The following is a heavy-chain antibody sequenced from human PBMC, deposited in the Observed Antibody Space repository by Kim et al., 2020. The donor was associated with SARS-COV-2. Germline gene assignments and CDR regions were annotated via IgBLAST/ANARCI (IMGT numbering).Heavy chain of an antibody. CDR3: ARGVLSESSVGLDV. D-gene: IGHD3-22*01. V-gene: IGHV3-74*03. Sequence: GGSLRLSCAASGFTFSSYWMYWVRQAPGKGLVWVSRINRDGSRTVYADSVKGRFSTSRDSAKNTLYLEMNSLGAEDTAVYYCARGVLSESSVGLDVWGQGTTDTVSS. J-gene: IGHJ6*02. CDR2: INRDGSRT. CDR1: GFTFSSYW.